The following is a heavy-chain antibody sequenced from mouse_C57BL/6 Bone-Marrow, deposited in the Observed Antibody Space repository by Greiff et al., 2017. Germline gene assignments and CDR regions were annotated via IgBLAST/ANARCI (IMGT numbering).Heavy chain of an antibody. CDR3: ARDGYDYDF. CDR2: ISDGGSYT. Sequence: EVQVVESGGGLVKPGGSLKLSCAASGFTFSSYAMSWVRQTPEKRLEWVATISDGGSYTYYPDNVKGRFTISRDNATNNLYLQMSHLKSEDTAMYYCARDGYDYDFWGQGTTLTVSA. V-gene: IGHV5-4*01. J-gene: IGHJ2*01. D-gene: IGHD2-4*01. CDR1: GFTFSSYA.